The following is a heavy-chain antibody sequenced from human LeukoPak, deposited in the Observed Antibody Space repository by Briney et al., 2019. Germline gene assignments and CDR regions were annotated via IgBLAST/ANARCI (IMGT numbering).Heavy chain of an antibody. D-gene: IGHD5-12*01. CDR1: GGSISSYY. CDR2: IYYSGST. CDR3: ARLRRDGYNFDGDY. V-gene: IGHV4-59*08. Sequence: SETLSLTCTVSGGSISSYYWSWIRQLPGKGLEWIGYIYYSGSTNYNPSLKSRVTISVDTSKNQFSLKLSSVTAADTAVYYCARLRRDGYNFDGDYWGQGTLDTVSS. J-gene: IGHJ4*02.